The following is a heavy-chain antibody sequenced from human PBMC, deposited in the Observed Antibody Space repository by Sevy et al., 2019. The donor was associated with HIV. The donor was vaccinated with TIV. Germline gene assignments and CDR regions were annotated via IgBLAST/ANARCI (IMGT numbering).Heavy chain of an antibody. D-gene: IGHD2-8*01. Sequence: GGSLRLSCAASGFTFSKYSMSWVRQPPGKGLEWVSTLSFGCGEINYADYVKGRFTISRVNSKSSVYLQMNNLRPEDTAVYYCARAGCTKPHDYWGQGTLVTVSS. V-gene: IGHV3-23*01. CDR2: LSFGCGEI. J-gene: IGHJ4*02. CDR1: GFTFSKYS. CDR3: ARAGCTKPHDY.